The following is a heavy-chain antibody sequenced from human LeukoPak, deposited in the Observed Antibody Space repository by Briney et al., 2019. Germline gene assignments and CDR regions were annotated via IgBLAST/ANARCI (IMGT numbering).Heavy chain of an antibody. CDR2: IIPIFGTA. Sequence: EASVKVSCKASGGTFSSYAISWVRQAPGQGLEWMGGIIPIFGTANYAQKFQGRVTVTADESTSTAYMELSSLRFEDTAVYYCAREGVGATKRGAFDYWGQGTLVTVSS. D-gene: IGHD1-26*01. CDR1: GGTFSSYA. V-gene: IGHV1-69*13. J-gene: IGHJ4*02. CDR3: AREGVGATKRGAFDY.